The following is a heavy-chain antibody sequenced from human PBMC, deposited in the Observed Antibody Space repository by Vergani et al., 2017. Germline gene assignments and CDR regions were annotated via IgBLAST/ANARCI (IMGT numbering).Heavy chain of an antibody. D-gene: IGHD6-19*01. V-gene: IGHV3-48*03. CDR3: ARRHRIAVAGPAPDWYFDL. CDR2: ISSSGSTI. Sequence: EVQLVESGGGLVQPGGSLRLSCAASGFTFSSYEMNWVRQAPGKGLEWVSYISSSGSTIYYADSVKGRFTISRDNAKNSLYLQMNSLRDEDTAVYYCARRHRIAVAGPAPDWYFDLWGRGTLVTVSS. CDR1: GFTFSSYE. J-gene: IGHJ2*01.